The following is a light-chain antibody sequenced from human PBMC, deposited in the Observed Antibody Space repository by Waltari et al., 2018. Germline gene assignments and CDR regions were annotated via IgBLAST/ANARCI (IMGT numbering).Light chain of an antibody. CDR1: QNIHDN. J-gene: IGKJ4*01. CDR2: GAS. CDR3: QQYNKWPPLT. V-gene: IGKV3-15*01. Sequence: EVLMTHSPATLSVSPGERVTLSCRASQNIHDNLAWYQQKPGQAPRLLIYGASTRATDIPARFRGSGSGTEFTLTINSLQSEDLGIYYCQQYNKWPPLTFGGGTKVEIK.